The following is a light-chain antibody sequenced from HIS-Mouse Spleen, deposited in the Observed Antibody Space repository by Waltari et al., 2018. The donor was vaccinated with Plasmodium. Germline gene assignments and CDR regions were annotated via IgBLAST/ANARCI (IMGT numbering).Light chain of an antibody. V-gene: IGKV1-39*01. CDR3: QQNYNTWT. J-gene: IGKJ1*01. CDR1: QSISSY. CDR2: AAS. Sequence: DIQMTQSPSSLSASVGDSVTITCRASQSISSYLNWYQQKPGKAPKLLIYAASSLQSGVPSRCSGSGSGTDFTLTISSLQPEDFATYYCQQNYNTWTFGQGTKVEIK.